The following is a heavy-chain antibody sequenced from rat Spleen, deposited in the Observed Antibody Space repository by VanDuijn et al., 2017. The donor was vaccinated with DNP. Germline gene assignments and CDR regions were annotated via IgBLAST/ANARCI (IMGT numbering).Heavy chain of an antibody. CDR3: ATQRSGYSMDA. Sequence: EVQLVDSGGGLVQPGRSLKLSCVASGFTFSDYNMAWVRQAPKKGLEWVATIIYDGGNTYYGDSVKGRFTVSRDNAKSTLYLQMDSLRSEDTATYYCATQRSGYSMDAWGQGTSVTVSS. V-gene: IGHV5-7*01. CDR1: GFTFSDYN. D-gene: IGHD4-3*01. J-gene: IGHJ4*01. CDR2: IIYDGGNT.